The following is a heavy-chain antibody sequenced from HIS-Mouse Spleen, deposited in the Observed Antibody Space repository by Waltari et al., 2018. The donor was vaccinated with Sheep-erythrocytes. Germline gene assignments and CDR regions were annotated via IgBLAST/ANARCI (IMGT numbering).Heavy chain of an antibody. J-gene: IGHJ4*02. Sequence: AASGFTFSSYSMNWVRQAPGKGLEWVSSISSSSSYIYYADSVKGRFTISRDNAKNSLYLQRNSLRAEDTAVYYCARVASGATFDYWGQGTLVTVSS. CDR2: ISSSSSYI. V-gene: IGHV3-21*01. D-gene: IGHD1-26*01. CDR3: ARVASGATFDY. CDR1: GFTFSSYS.